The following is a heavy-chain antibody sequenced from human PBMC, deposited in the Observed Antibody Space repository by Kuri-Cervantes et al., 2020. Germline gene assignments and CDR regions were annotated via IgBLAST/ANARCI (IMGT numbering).Heavy chain of an antibody. Sequence: GESLKISCAASGFTFSSYWMSWVRQAPGKGLEWVANIKQDGSEKYYVDSVKGRFTISRDNAKNSLYLQMNSLRAEDMAVYYCARGGRWFNDAFDIWGQGTMVTVSS. CDR1: GFTFSSYW. J-gene: IGHJ3*02. CDR2: IKQDGSEK. CDR3: ARGGRWFNDAFDI. D-gene: IGHD4-23*01. V-gene: IGHV3-7*04.